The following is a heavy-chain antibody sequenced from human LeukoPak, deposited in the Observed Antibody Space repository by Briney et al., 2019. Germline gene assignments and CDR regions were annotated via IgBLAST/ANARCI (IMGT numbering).Heavy chain of an antibody. D-gene: IGHD3-22*01. CDR1: GYTFTGYY. CDR2: INPNSGGT. V-gene: IGHV1-2*02. J-gene: IGHJ5*02. Sequence: ASVKVSCKASGYTFTGYYMHWVRQAPGQGREWMGWINPNSGGTNYAQKFQGRVTMTRDTSISTAYMEVSRLRSDDTAVYYCARDRENYYDSSGSPWFDPWGQGTLVTVSS. CDR3: ARDRENYYDSSGSPWFDP.